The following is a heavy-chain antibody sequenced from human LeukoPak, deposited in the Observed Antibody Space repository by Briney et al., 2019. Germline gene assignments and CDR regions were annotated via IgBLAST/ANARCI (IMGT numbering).Heavy chain of an antibody. CDR2: VRQDGSER. J-gene: IGHJ1*01. CDR1: GFTFSSYW. Sequence: PGGSLRLSCAASGFTFSSYWMNWVRQAPGKGLEWVANVRQDGSERYYMDSVKGRFTISRDNAKNSLYLEMDSLRAEDTAVYYCARDRSSNSWSEYFQDWGQCTLATVSS. CDR3: ARDRSSNSWSEYFQD. D-gene: IGHD2-2*01. V-gene: IGHV3-7*01.